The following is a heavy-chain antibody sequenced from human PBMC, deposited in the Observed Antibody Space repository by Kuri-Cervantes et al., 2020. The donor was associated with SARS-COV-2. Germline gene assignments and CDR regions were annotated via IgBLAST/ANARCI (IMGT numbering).Heavy chain of an antibody. D-gene: IGHD5-18*01. CDR2: ISSSSSYI. CDR1: GFTFSSYS. CDR3: AKDSVDTAMVFDY. Sequence: GGSLRLSCAASGFTFSSYSMNWVRQAPGKGLEWVSSISSSSSYIYYADSVKGRFTISRDNAKNSLYLQMNSLRTEDTALYYCAKDSVDTAMVFDYWGQGTLVTVSS. V-gene: IGHV3-21*04. J-gene: IGHJ4*02.